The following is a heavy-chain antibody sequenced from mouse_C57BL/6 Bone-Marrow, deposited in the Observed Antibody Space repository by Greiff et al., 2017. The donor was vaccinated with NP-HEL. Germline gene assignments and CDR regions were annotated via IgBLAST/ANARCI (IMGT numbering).Heavy chain of an antibody. CDR3: ARGSCPLYYYFDY. J-gene: IGHJ2*01. CDR1: GYAFSSYW. V-gene: IGHV1-80*01. D-gene: IGHD1-1*01. Sequence: QVQLQQSGAELVKPGASVKISCKASGYAFSSYWMNWVKQRPGKGLEWIGQIYPGDGDTNYNGKFKGKATLTADKSSSTAYMQLSSLTSEDSAVYFCARGSCPLYYYFDYWGQGTTLTVSS. CDR2: IYPGDGDT.